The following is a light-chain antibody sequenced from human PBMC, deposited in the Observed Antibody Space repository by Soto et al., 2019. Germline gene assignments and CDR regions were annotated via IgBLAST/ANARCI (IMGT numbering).Light chain of an antibody. Sequence: EIVMTQSPGTLSLSRGERATLSCRASERIYSAYLGWYQQKPGQAPRLLIYGTSSRATGIPDRFSGSGSGTDFTITISRLEPEDCAVYDGQQYGNSPITFGQGTRLEIK. CDR1: ERIYSAY. J-gene: IGKJ5*01. CDR2: GTS. V-gene: IGKV3-20*01. CDR3: QQYGNSPIT.